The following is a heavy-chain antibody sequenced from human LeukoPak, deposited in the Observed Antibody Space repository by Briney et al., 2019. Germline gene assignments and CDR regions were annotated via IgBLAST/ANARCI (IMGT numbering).Heavy chain of an antibody. CDR3: AREVGEAFDI. V-gene: IGHV3-21*01. CDR2: ISSSSSYI. D-gene: IGHD3-10*01. J-gene: IGHJ3*02. Sequence: GVSLRLSCAASGFTFSSYSMNWVRQAPGKGLEWVSSISSSSSYIYYADSVKGRFTISRDNAKNSLYLQMNSLRAEDTAVYYCAREVGEAFDIWGQGTMVTVSS. CDR1: GFTFSSYS.